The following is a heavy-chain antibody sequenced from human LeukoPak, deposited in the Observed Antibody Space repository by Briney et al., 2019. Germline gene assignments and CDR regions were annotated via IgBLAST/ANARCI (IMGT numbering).Heavy chain of an antibody. V-gene: IGHV3-23*01. CDR2: VSGSGGST. D-gene: IGHD5-24*01. J-gene: IGHJ4*02. CDR3: TRVGYIDEGIDY. CDR1: GFTFSSYA. Sequence: GGSLRLSCAASGFTFSSYAMSWVRQAPGKGLEWVSAVSGSGGSTNYADSVKGRFTISRDNAKNSLYLQMNSLRAEDTAIYYCTRVGYIDEGIDYWGQGTLVTVSS.